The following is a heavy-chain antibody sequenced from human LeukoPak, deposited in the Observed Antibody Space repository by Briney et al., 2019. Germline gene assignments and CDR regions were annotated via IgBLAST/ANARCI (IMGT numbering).Heavy chain of an antibody. V-gene: IGHV4-39*01. CDR3: ARHNPYFDY. CDR2: IYYSGTT. D-gene: IGHD1-14*01. J-gene: IGHJ4*02. CDR1: GGSITRGTNY. Sequence: PSETLSLTCTVSGGSITRGTNYWGWIRQPPGKGLEWIGSIYYSGTTYYSPSLKSRVTISIDTSKNQVSLKLTSVTATDTAVYYCARHNPYFDYWGQGTLVTVSS.